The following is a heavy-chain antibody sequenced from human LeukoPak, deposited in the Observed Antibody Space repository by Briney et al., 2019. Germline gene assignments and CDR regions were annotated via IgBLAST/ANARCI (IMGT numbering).Heavy chain of an antibody. CDR2: IYHTGTT. Sequence: PSETLSLTCTVSGGSLSPYYWTWIRQPPGKGLEWIGYIYHTGTTRYNPSLNSRVTISVETSKNQFSLRLNSVTAADTAIYYCARLDVGDQGNTPPGGQGTRVTV. D-gene: IGHD3-10*02. V-gene: IGHV4-59*08. CDR1: GGSLSPYY. CDR3: ARLDVGDQGNTPP. J-gene: IGHJ1*01.